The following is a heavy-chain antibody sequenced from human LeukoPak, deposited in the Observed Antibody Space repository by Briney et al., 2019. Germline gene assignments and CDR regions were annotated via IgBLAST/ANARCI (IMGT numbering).Heavy chain of an antibody. CDR2: IVVGSGNT. CDR3: ARAAIVVVTAPLDY. J-gene: IGHJ4*02. CDR1: GFTFTSSA. V-gene: IGHV1-58*02. D-gene: IGHD2-21*02. Sequence: GTSVKVSCKASGFTFTSSAMQWVRQARGQRLEWIGWIVVGSGNTNYAQKFQERVTITRDMSTSTAYMELSSLRSEDTAVYYCARAAIVVVTAPLDYWGQGTLVTVSS.